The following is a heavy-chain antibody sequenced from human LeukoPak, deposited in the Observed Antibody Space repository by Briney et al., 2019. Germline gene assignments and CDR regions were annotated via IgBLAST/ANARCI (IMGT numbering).Heavy chain of an antibody. V-gene: IGHV3-23*01. J-gene: IGHJ4*02. Sequence: GGALGLSRAASGFTFCSYAMSRGRQDPGKGLEGVSAISGSGGSTYYADSVKGRFTISRDHSKNTLYLQMNSLRAEDTAVYYCAKGDDSSGYYYVDYWRQGTLVTVSS. CDR1: GFTFCSYA. CDR2: ISGSGGST. CDR3: AKGDDSSGYYYVDY. D-gene: IGHD3-22*01.